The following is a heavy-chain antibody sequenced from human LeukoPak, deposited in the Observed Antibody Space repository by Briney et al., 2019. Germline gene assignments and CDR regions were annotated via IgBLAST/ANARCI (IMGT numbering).Heavy chain of an antibody. CDR3: ARKTRSGSYFDY. V-gene: IGHV3-23*01. D-gene: IGHD3-10*01. J-gene: IGHJ4*02. CDR1: GFTFSAYA. CDR2: ISGDSRAT. Sequence: GGSLRLSCAASGFTFSAYAINWVRQAPGKGLEWVSAISGDSRATFYTDSAKGRFTISRDNSKYTSYLQLNSLRAEDTAVYYCARKTRSGSYFDYWGQGTLVTVSS.